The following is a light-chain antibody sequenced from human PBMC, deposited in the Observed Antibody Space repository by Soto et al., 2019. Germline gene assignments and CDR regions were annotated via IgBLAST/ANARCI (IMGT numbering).Light chain of an antibody. CDR2: KAS. Sequence: DIPITQSPSTLSGFLGYRLIINGRASQTISSWLAWYQQKPGKAPKLLIYKASTLKSGVPSRFSGSGSGTEFTLTISSLQPDDFATYYCQHYNSYSEAFGQGTKVDIK. V-gene: IGKV1-5*03. J-gene: IGKJ1*01. CDR3: QHYNSYSEA. CDR1: QTISSW.